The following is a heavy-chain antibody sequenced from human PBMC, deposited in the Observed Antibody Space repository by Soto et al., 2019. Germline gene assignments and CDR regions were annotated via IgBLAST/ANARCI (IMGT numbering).Heavy chain of an antibody. D-gene: IGHD6-13*01. Sequence: PSETLSLTCAVSGGSISSSNWWSWVRQPPGKGLEWIGEIYHSGSTNYNPSLKSRVTISVDKSKNQFSLKLSSVTAADTAVYYCARVSYSSSWSYYYYGMDVWGQGTTVT. J-gene: IGHJ6*02. CDR2: IYHSGST. CDR3: ARVSYSSSWSYYYYGMDV. V-gene: IGHV4-4*02. CDR1: GGSISSSNW.